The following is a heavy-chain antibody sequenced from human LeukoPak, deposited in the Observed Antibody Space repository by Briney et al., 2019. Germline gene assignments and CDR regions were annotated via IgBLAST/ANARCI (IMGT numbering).Heavy chain of an antibody. Sequence: SETLSLTCTVSGGPISSYYWSWIRQPPGKGLEWIGYISYSGITSYNPSLKSRVTMSVDTSKNQFSLKLTSVIAADTAVYYCARYYYDSSVYYYYLDYWGQGTLVTVSS. D-gene: IGHD3-22*01. CDR1: GGPISSYY. J-gene: IGHJ4*02. CDR2: ISYSGIT. CDR3: ARYYYDSSVYYYYLDY. V-gene: IGHV4-59*01.